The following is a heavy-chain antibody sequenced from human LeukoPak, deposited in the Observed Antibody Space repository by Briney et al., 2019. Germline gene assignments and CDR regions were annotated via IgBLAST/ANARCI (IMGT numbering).Heavy chain of an antibody. D-gene: IGHD6-19*01. CDR3: ARDDTISDGYSSGWYWFDP. J-gene: IGHJ5*02. CDR1: GYTFTSYD. Sequence: GASVKVSCKASGYTFTSYDINWVRQATGQGLEWMGWMNPNSGNTGYAQKFQGRVTMTRNTSISTAYMELSSLRSDDTAVYYCARDDTISDGYSSGWYWFDPWGQGTLVTVSS. V-gene: IGHV1-8*01. CDR2: MNPNSGNT.